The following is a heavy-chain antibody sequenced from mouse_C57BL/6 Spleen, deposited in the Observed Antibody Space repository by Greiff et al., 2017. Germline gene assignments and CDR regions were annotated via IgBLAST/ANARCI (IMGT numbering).Heavy chain of an antibody. V-gene: IGHV1-72*01. CDR1: GYTFTSYW. D-gene: IGHD1-1*01. CDR3: ARGYYGSSSYAMDY. J-gene: IGHJ4*01. CDR2: IDPNSGGT. Sequence: QVQLKQPGAELVKPGASVKMSCKASGYTFTSYWITWVKQRPGRGLEWIGRIDPNSGGTKYNEKFKSKATLTVDKPSSTAYMQLSSLTSEDSAVYYCARGYYGSSSYAMDYWGQGTSVTVSS.